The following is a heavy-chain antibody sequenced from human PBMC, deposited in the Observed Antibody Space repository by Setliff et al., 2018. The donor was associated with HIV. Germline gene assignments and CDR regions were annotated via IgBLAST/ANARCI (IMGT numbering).Heavy chain of an antibody. V-gene: IGHV1-18*03. CDR3: AGALYSGLSGSYMGLGY. CDR2: ISSYNGNT. CDR1: GYIFTTYG. D-gene: IGHD3-10*01. Sequence: ASVKVSCKASGYIFTTYGISWVRQAPGQGLEWMGWISSYNGNTNYAQTLQGRVTMTTDTSTSTAYMELSSLRSEDMAVYYCAGALYSGLSGSYMGLGYWGQGTLVTVSS. J-gene: IGHJ4*02.